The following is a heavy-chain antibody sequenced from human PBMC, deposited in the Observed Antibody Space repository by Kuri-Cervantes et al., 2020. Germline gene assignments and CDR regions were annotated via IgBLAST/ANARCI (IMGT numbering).Heavy chain of an antibody. D-gene: IGHD6-13*01. CDR3: ARDSSSRGSFDY. J-gene: IGHJ4*02. Sequence: SETLSLTCTVSGGSISSYYWSWIRQPPGKGLEWIGYIYYSGSTNYNPSLKSRVTISVDKSKNHFSLKLSSVTAADTAVYYCARDSSSRGSFDYWGQGSLVTVSS. V-gene: IGHV4-59*12. CDR1: GGSISSYY. CDR2: IYYSGST.